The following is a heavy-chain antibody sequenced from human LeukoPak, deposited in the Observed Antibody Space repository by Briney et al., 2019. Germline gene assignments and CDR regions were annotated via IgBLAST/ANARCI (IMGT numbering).Heavy chain of an antibody. Sequence: SETLSLTCTVSGDSISTSSYYWGWIRQPPGKGLEWFGSIYYSGSTYYNPTLKSRATISVDTSKNQSSLKLSSVTAADTAVYYCARCGYYDFWSGYNPATFDYWGQGTLVTVSS. V-gene: IGHV4-39*01. CDR1: GDSISTSSYY. J-gene: IGHJ4*02. D-gene: IGHD3-3*01. CDR3: ARCGYYDFWSGYNPATFDY. CDR2: IYYSGST.